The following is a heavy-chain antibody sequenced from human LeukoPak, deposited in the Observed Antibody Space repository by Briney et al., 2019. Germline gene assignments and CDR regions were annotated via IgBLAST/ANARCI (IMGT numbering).Heavy chain of an antibody. Sequence: SETLSLTCTVSGDSISSDCWSWIRQPPGKGLEWIVYICDTGSIKYNPSLESRVTISVDTSKNQFSLKLTSVTAADTAIYYCARVPLQYNTATHFDSWGQGTLVTVSS. V-gene: IGHV4-59*01. D-gene: IGHD1-14*01. CDR2: ICDTGSI. CDR1: GDSISSDC. J-gene: IGHJ4*02. CDR3: ARVPLQYNTATHFDS.